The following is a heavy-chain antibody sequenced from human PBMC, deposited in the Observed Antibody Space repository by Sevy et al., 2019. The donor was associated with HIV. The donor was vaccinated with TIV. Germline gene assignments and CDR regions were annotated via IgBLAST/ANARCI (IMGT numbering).Heavy chain of an antibody. CDR1: GGSVSSGSYY. D-gene: IGHD3-10*01. J-gene: IGHJ6*02. Sequence: SETLSLTCTVSGGSVSSGSYYWSWIWQPPGKGLEWIGYIYYSGSTNYNPSLKSRVTISVDTSKNQFSLKLSSVTTADTAVYYCARDDAGSYYNSYYYYGMDVWGQGTTVTVSS. CDR3: ARDDAGSYYNSYYYYGMDV. CDR2: IYYSGST. V-gene: IGHV4-61*01.